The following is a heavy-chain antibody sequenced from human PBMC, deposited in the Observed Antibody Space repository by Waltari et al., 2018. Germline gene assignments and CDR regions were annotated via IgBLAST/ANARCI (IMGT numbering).Heavy chain of an antibody. CDR3: ARVWFHSGFDF. CDR2: INPNSGGT. Sequence: QVQLVQSGPEVKKHGASVKVSCKPSGYTTGNYIHWVRQAPGQGLEWLGLINPNSGGTDYAEKFQDRVTLTRDTSISTVYMELSSLRSDDTAVYYCARVWFHSGFDFWGQGTLVAVTS. D-gene: IGHD1-26*01. CDR1: GYTTGNY. J-gene: IGHJ4*02. V-gene: IGHV1-2*02.